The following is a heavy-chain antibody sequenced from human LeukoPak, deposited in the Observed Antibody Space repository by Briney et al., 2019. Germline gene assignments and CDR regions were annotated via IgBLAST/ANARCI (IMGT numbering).Heavy chain of an antibody. CDR2: IYYSGST. Sequence: SETLSLTCTVSGGSISSSSYYWGWIRQPPGKGLEWLGSIYYSGSTYYNPSLKSRVTISVDTSKNQFSLKLSSVTAADTAVYYCARDNIRYSSSWSLGYWGQGTLVTVSS. CDR3: ARDNIRYSSSWSLGY. CDR1: GGSISSSSYY. J-gene: IGHJ4*02. D-gene: IGHD6-13*01. V-gene: IGHV4-39*02.